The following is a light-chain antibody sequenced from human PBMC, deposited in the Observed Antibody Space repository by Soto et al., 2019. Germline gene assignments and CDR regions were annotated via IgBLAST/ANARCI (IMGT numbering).Light chain of an antibody. J-gene: IGLJ2*01. CDR2: YDD. V-gene: IGLV3-21*04. Sequence: SYELTQPPSVSVAPGKTASITCGGDNLGSKSVHWYQQKPGQAPVLVIYYDDERPSGIPERFSASNSGNTATLTISRVEAGDEAEYCCQVWDSSSDHVIFGGGTTLTVL. CDR3: QVWDSSSDHVI. CDR1: NLGSKS.